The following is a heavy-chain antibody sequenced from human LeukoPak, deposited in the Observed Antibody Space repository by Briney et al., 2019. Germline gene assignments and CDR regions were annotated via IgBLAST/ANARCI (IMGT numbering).Heavy chain of an antibody. CDR1: GYTFTSYG. J-gene: IGHJ4*02. CDR2: ICAYNGNT. D-gene: IGHD2-2*01. Sequence: ASVKVSCKASGYTFTSYGISWVRQAPGQGLEWMGWICAYNGNTNYAQKLQGRVTMTTDTSTSTAYMELRSLRSDDTAVYYCARDRGVVVPAAPDSRYFDYWGQGTLVTVSS. V-gene: IGHV1-18*01. CDR3: ARDRGVVVPAAPDSRYFDY.